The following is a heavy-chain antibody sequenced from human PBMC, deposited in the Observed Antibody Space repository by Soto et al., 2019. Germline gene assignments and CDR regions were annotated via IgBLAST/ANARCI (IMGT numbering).Heavy chain of an antibody. CDR1: GGSISSSSYY. CDR2: IYYSGST. Sequence: SETLSLTCTVSGGSISSSSYYWGWIRQPPGKGLEWIGSIYYSGSTYYNPSLKSRVTISVDTSKNQFSLKLSSVTAADTAVYYCARQIAAAGTDRINWFDPWGQGTLVTVSS. J-gene: IGHJ5*02. D-gene: IGHD6-13*01. CDR3: ARQIAAAGTDRINWFDP. V-gene: IGHV4-39*01.